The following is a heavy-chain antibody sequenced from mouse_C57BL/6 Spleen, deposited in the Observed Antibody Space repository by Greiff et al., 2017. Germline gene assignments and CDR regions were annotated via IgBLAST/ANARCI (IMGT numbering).Heavy chain of an antibody. CDR2: IYPGDGDT. V-gene: IGHV1-82*01. D-gene: IGHD1-1*01. Sequence: QVQLQQSGPELVKPGASVKISCKASGYAFSSSWMTWVKQRPGKGLEWIGRIYPGDGDTNYNGKFKGKATLTADKSSSTAYMQLSSLTSEDSAVYFCARDHGSSSYFNCWGQGTTLTFSS. J-gene: IGHJ2*01. CDR1: GYAFSSSW. CDR3: ARDHGSSSYFNC.